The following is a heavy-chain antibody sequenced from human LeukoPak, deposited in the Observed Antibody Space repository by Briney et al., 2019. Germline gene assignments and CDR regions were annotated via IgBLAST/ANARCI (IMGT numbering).Heavy chain of an antibody. D-gene: IGHD3-3*01. CDR2: IYYSGST. CDR3: ARVLTIFGVVTKALDY. CDR1: GGSISSYY. J-gene: IGHJ4*02. Sequence: SETLSLTCTVSGGSISSYYWSWIRQPPGKGLEWIGYIYYSGSTNYNPSLKSRVTISVDTSKNQLSLKLSSVTAADTAVYYCARVLTIFGVVTKALDYWGQGTLVTVSS. V-gene: IGHV4-59*01.